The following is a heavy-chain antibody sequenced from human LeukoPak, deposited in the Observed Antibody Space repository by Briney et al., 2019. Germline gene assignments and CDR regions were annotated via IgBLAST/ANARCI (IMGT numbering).Heavy chain of an antibody. V-gene: IGHV4-39*07. CDR2: IYYSGST. CDR1: GGSISSSSYY. CDR3: ARYGLVFSFDP. J-gene: IGHJ5*02. Sequence: KPSETLSLTCTVSGGSISSSSYYWGWIRQPPGKGLEWIGSIYYSGSTYYNPSLKSRVTISVDTSKNQFSLKLSSVTAADTAVYYCARYGLVFSFDPWGQGTLITVSS. D-gene: IGHD2-21*01.